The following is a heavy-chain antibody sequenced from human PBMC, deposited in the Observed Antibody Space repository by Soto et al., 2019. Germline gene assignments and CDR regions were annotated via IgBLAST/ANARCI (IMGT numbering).Heavy chain of an antibody. J-gene: IGHJ5*02. D-gene: IGHD1-7*01. V-gene: IGHV4-31*03. CDR3: ARESEGELRGWFDP. Sequence: QVQLQESGPGLVKPSQTLSLTCTVSGGSISSGGYYWSGIRQHPGKGLEWIGYIYYSGSTYYSPSLKSRVTISVDTSKNQFSLKLSSVTAADTAVYYCARESEGELRGWFDPWGQGTLVTVSS. CDR2: IYYSGST. CDR1: GGSISSGGYY.